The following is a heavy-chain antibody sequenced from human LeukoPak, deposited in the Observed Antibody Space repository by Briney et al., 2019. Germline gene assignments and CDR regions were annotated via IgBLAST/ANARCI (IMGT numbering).Heavy chain of an antibody. CDR1: GYTFASYG. Sequence: ASVKVSCKASGYTFASYGISWVRQAPGQGLEWMGWISGYNGNTNYVQKLQGRVTMTTDTSTSTAYMELRSLRPDDTAVYYCARASISAAGPALIDYWGQGTLVTVSS. J-gene: IGHJ4*02. CDR3: ARASISAAGPALIDY. CDR2: ISGYNGNT. V-gene: IGHV1-18*01. D-gene: IGHD6-19*01.